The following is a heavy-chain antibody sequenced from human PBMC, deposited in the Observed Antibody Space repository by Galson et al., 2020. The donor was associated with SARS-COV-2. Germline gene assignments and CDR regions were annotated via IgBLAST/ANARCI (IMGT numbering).Heavy chain of an antibody. CDR1: GSISSGGYY. Sequence: GSISSGGYYWSWIRQHPGKGLEWIGYIYYSGSTYYNPSLKSRVTISVDTSKNQFSLKLSSVTAADTAVYYCARDNRLIAARAGYFDYWGQGTLVTVSS. CDR3: ARDNRLIAARAGYFDY. J-gene: IGHJ4*02. CDR2: IYYSGST. V-gene: IGHV4-31*02. D-gene: IGHD3-22*01.